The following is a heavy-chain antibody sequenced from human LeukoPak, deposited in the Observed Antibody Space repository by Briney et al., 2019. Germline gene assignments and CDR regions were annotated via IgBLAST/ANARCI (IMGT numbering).Heavy chain of an antibody. CDR1: GFTFTAYT. CDR2: IKQDGSEK. J-gene: IGHJ6*03. CDR3: ARVAALGAYMDV. Sequence: PGGSLRLSCAASGFTFTAYTINWVRQAPGKGLEWVANIKQDGSEKYYVDSVKGRFTISRDNAKNSLYLQMNSLRAEDTAVYYCARVAALGAYMDVWGKGTTVTVSS. D-gene: IGHD3-10*01. V-gene: IGHV3-7*01.